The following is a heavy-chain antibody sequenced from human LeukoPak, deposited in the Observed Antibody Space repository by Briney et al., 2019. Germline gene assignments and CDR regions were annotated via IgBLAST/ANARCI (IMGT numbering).Heavy chain of an antibody. D-gene: IGHD6-19*01. V-gene: IGHV3-21*01. CDR2: ISTSSTYI. J-gene: IGHJ4*02. Sequence: GGSLRLSCAASGFTFSSYSMNWVRQAPGKGLEWVSSISTSSTYIYYADSVKGRFTISRDNAKNSLYLQMNSLRAEDTAVYYCARYSSGWYDYWGQGTLVTVSS. CDR1: GFTFSSYS. CDR3: ARYSSGWYDY.